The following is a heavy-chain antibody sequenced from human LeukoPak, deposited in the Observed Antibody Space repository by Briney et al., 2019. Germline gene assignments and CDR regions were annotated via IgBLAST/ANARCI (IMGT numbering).Heavy chain of an antibody. D-gene: IGHD1-26*01. Sequence: SETLSLTCTVSGYSISTGYYWDWIRQPPGKGLEWIGTFYHGGSTYYNPSLKSRVTISVDTSNNQFSLKLSSVTAADTAVYYCATTTIRLGYWGQGTLVTVSS. CDR2: FYHGGST. CDR3: ATTTIRLGY. J-gene: IGHJ4*02. CDR1: GYSISTGYY. V-gene: IGHV4-38-2*02.